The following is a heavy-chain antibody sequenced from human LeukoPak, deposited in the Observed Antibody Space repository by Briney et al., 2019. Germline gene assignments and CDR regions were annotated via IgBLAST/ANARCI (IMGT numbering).Heavy chain of an antibody. V-gene: IGHV3-7*01. D-gene: IGHD5-24*01. Sequence: GGSLRLSCAASGFTFSSYWMSWVRQAPGKGLEWVANIKQDGSEKYSKNSLYLQMNSLRAEDTAVYYCARGPEMAFPGRAQYYYMDVWGKGTTVTVSS. CDR1: GFTFSSYW. CDR3: ARGPEMAFPGRAQYYYMDV. CDR2: IKQDGSEK. J-gene: IGHJ6*03.